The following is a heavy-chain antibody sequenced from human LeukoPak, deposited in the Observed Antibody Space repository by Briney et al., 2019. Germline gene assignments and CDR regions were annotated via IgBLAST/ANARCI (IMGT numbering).Heavy chain of an antibody. CDR1: GCTFTSYF. CDR2: INTNTGNP. D-gene: IGHD6-19*01. Sequence: ASVKVSCKTSGCTFTSYFMFWVRQAPGQGLEWMGWINTNTGNPTYAQGFTGRFVFSLDTSVSTAYLQISSLKAEDTAVYYCANIAVAGIDAFDIWGQGTMVTVSS. J-gene: IGHJ3*02. V-gene: IGHV7-4-1*02. CDR3: ANIAVAGIDAFDI.